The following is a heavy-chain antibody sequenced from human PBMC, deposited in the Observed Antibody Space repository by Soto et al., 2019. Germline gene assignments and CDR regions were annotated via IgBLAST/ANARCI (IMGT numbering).Heavy chain of an antibody. Sequence: QLQLQESGPGLVKPSETLSLTCTVSGGSISSSGYYWGWIRQPPGKGLEWIGNIYYSGSTNYNPSLKSRVTISVDTSKNQFSLKVSSVTAADTAVYYCARRSYYGSGSMFDYWGQGTLVTVSS. CDR2: IYYSGST. J-gene: IGHJ4*02. D-gene: IGHD3-10*01. CDR3: ARRSYYGSGSMFDY. CDR1: GGSISSSGYY. V-gene: IGHV4-39*01.